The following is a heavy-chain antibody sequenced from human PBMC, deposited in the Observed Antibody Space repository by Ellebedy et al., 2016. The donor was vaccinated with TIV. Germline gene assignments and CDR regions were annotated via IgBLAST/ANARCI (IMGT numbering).Heavy chain of an antibody. CDR2: IGGDGGNT. CDR1: GFTFNSYA. J-gene: IGHJ6*02. Sequence: GESLKISCVASGFTFNSYAMSWVRQAPGKGLEWMSVIGGDGGNTHYADSVKGRFTISRDNSKNTLYLQMNSLRAEDTAIYYCAKEDYGDYYYYGIDVWGQGTTVTVSS. V-gene: IGHV3-23*01. D-gene: IGHD4-17*01. CDR3: AKEDYGDYYYYGIDV.